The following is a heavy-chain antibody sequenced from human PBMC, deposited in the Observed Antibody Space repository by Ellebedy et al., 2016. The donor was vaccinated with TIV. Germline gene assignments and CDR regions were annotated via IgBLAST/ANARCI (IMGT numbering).Heavy chain of an antibody. CDR1: GFTFSSYA. D-gene: IGHD2-2*02. CDR3: AKVPGDLGYCSSSSCHILFDY. V-gene: IGHV3-23*01. CDR2: IIGSGGRT. Sequence: GEPLKISXAASGFTFSSYAMTWVRQAPGEGLEWVSAIIGSGGRTYYADSVKGRFTISRDNSKNTLYLQMNSLRAEDTAVYYCAKVPGDLGYCSSSSCHILFDYWGQGTLVTVSS. J-gene: IGHJ4*02.